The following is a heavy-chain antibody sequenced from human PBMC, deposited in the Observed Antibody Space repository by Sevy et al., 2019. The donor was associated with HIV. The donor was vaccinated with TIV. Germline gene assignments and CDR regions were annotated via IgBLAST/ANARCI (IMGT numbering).Heavy chain of an antibody. D-gene: IGHD2-2*01. CDR3: ATFGYHCSSTSCYSQRAYYYYYGMDV. Sequence: ASVKVSCKVSGYTLTELSMHWVRQAPGKGLEWMGGFDPEDGETIYAQKFQARVTMTEDTSTDTAYMELSSLRSEDTAVYYCATFGYHCSSTSCYSQRAYYYYYGMDVWGQGTTVTVSS. J-gene: IGHJ6*02. CDR1: GYTLTELS. CDR2: FDPEDGET. V-gene: IGHV1-24*01.